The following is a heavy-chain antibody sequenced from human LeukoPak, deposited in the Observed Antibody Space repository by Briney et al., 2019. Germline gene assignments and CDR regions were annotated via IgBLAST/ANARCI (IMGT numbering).Heavy chain of an antibody. CDR3: AKDRCSNGVGCYYYYMDV. J-gene: IGHJ6*03. CDR1: GFTFSSYA. CDR2: ISNSDDNT. V-gene: IGHV3-23*01. D-gene: IGHD2-8*01. Sequence: PGGSLRLSCAVSGFTFSSYAMSWVRQAPGKGLEWVSTISNSDDNTYYADSVKGRFTISRDSSKNTLYLQMNSLRAEDTAVYYCAKDRCSNGVGCYYYYMDVWGKGTLVTVSS.